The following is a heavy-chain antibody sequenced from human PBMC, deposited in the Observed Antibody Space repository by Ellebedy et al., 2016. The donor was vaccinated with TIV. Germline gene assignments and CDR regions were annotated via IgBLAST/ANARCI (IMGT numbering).Heavy chain of an antibody. CDR1: GFTFGDHA. CDR2: ISSDGRST. J-gene: IGHJ4*02. V-gene: IGHV3-64*02. CDR3: ARGFGSTWHLDY. Sequence: PGGSLRLSCAASGFTFGDHAMYRVRQAPGKGLEYVSAISSDGRSTYYAASVGGRFTISRDNSKNTLSLHMVGLTTDDMGVYYCARGFGSTWHLDYWGQGTPVTVAS. D-gene: IGHD6-13*01.